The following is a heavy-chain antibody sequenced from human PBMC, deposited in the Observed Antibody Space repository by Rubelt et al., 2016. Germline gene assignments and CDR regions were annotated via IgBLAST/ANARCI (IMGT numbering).Heavy chain of an antibody. J-gene: IGHJ4*02. CDR2: INSATTNI. CDR1: GFTFSNYA. CDR3: ARESHL. V-gene: IGHV3-48*01. Sequence: EVQLVESGGGLVQPGGSLRLSCAASGFTFSNYAMSWVRQAPGKGLEWVSNINSATTNILYQDSVQGRFTISRDNAKNSLYLQMNSLRAEDTAVYYCARESHLGGQGTLVTVSS.